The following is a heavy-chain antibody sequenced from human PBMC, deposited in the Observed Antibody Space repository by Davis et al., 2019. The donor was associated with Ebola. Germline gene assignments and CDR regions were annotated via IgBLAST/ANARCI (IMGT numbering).Heavy chain of an antibody. CDR2: ISAGNGNP. Sequence: ASVKVSCKASGYTFTGYTIHWVRQAPGQGLEWMGWISAGNGNPKYSQKFQGRVIITRHTSASTGYMELSSLTSEDTAVYYCAREKRPYSSGYFDYHYYGMDVWGKGTTVIVSP. CDR3: AREKRPYSSGYFDYHYYGMDV. CDR1: GYTFTGYT. V-gene: IGHV1-3*01. J-gene: IGHJ6*04. D-gene: IGHD3-22*01.